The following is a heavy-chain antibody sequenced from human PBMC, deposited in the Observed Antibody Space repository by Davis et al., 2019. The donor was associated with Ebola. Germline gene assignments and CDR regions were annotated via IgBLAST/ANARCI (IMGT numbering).Heavy chain of an antibody. D-gene: IGHD3-16*01. CDR1: GFTFSSYA. Sequence: GGSLRLSCAASGFTFSSYAMHWVRQAPGKGLEWVAVISYDGSNKYYADSVKGRFTISRDNSKNTLYLQMNSLRAEDTALYYCAKDGASYYYYYGMDVWGQGTTVTVSS. CDR2: ISYDGSNK. J-gene: IGHJ6*02. V-gene: IGHV3-30-3*01. CDR3: AKDGASYYYYYGMDV.